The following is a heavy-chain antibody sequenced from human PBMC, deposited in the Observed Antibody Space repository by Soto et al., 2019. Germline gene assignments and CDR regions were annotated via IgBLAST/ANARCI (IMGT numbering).Heavy chain of an antibody. D-gene: IGHD6-19*01. CDR1: GGTFSSYA. V-gene: IGHV1-69*13. CDR2: IIPIFGTA. J-gene: IGHJ5*01. CDR3: ARGSSSGWYGDWFDS. Sequence: SVQVSCKASGGTFSSYAISWVRQAPGQGLEWMGGIIPIFGTANYAQKFQGRVAITADESTSTAYMELSSLRSEDTAVYYCARGSSSGWYGDWFDSWGQGSLVTVSS.